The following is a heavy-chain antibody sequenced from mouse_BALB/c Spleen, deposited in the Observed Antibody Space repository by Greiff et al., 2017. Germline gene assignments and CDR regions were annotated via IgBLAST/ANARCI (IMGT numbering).Heavy chain of an antibody. J-gene: IGHJ3*01. CDR2: ISYDGSN. Sequence: EVQLKESGPGLVKPSQSLSLTCSVTGYSITSGYYWNWIRQFPGNKLEWMGYISYDGSNNYNPSLKNRISITRDTSKNQFFLKLNSVTTEDTATYYCARRITTATGFAYWGQGTLVTVSA. D-gene: IGHD1-2*01. CDR1: GYSITSGYY. CDR3: ARRITTATGFAY. V-gene: IGHV3-6*02.